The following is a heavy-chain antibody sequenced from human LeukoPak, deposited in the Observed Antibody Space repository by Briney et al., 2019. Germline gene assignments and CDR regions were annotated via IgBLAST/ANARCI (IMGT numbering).Heavy chain of an antibody. V-gene: IGHV5-51*01. Sequence: GESLKISCKGSGDNFNRHWIGWVRQMSGKGLEWMGIIYLGDSDTRYSPSFQGQIIILADKSISTAYLQWSSLKASDTAIYYCARHSSYTSGWPLDYWGQGTLVTVSS. J-gene: IGHJ4*02. CDR3: ARHSSYTSGWPLDY. CDR2: IYLGDSDT. CDR1: GDNFNRHW. D-gene: IGHD6-19*01.